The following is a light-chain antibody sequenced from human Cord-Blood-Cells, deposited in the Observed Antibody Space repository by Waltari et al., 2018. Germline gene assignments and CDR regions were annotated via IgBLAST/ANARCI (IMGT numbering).Light chain of an antibody. Sequence: EIVMTQSPATLSVSPGERATLSCRASQSVSSNLAWYQQKPGQAPRLLISGASTRATGSPARFSGSGSGTEFTLTISSLQSEDFAVYYCQQYNNWLTFGGGTKVEIK. CDR1: QSVSSN. V-gene: IGKV3-15*01. J-gene: IGKJ4*01. CDR3: QQYNNWLT. CDR2: GAS.